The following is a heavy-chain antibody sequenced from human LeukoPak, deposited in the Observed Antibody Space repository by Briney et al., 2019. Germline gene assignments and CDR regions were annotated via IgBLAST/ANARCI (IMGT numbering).Heavy chain of an antibody. CDR3: ARETPPVGGSHDDYDY. V-gene: IGHV3-48*03. Sequence: GGSLRLSCAASGFTFSSYEMNWVRQAPGKGLEWVSYISSSGSTIYYADSVRGRFTISRDNAKNSLYLQMNSLRAEDTAVYYCARETPPVGGSHDDYDYWGQGTLVTVSS. J-gene: IGHJ4*02. CDR2: ISSSGSTI. D-gene: IGHD1-26*01. CDR1: GFTFSSYE.